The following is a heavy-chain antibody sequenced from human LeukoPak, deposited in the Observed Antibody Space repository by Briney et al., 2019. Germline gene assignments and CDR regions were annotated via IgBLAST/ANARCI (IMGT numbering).Heavy chain of an antibody. D-gene: IGHD2-2*01. V-gene: IGHV3-23*01. Sequence: GGSLRLSCAASGFTFSSYAMSWVRQAPGKGLGWVSAISGSGGSTYYADSVKGRFTISRDNSKNTLYLQMNSLRAEDTAVYYCARDRWYCSSTSCPPPANGMDVWGQGTTVTVSS. CDR1: GFTFSSYA. CDR3: ARDRWYCSSTSCPPPANGMDV. J-gene: IGHJ6*02. CDR2: ISGSGGST.